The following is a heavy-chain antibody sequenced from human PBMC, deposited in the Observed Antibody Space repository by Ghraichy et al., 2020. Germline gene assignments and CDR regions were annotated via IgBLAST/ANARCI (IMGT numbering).Heavy chain of an antibody. CDR1: GFTFSSSA. V-gene: IGHV3-23*01. J-gene: IGHJ4*02. Sequence: GESLNISCAASGFTFSSSAMSWVRQTPEKGLEWVSVISDSGDRTYYADSVKGRFTISRDNSKNALYLQMNSLRAEDTAVYYCAKVEAGCGGDCREGTDYWGQGTLVTVSS. CDR2: ISDSGDRT. CDR3: AKVEAGCGGDCREGTDY. D-gene: IGHD2-21*02.